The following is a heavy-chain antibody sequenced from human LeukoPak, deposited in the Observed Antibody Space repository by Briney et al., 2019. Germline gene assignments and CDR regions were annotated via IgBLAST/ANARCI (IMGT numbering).Heavy chain of an antibody. CDR1: GFTFTNLP. D-gene: IGHD2-8*01. Sequence: GGSLRLSCAASGFTFTNLPMNWVRQAPGKGLEWVAAISADGAPYYADAESVKGRFTISRDNSKNTLYLHMDSLRVEDTAVYYCGKDTEGVRGGFLFDYWGQGTLVTVSS. CDR2: ISADGAP. J-gene: IGHJ4*02. V-gene: IGHV3-23*01. CDR3: GKDTEGVRGGFLFDY.